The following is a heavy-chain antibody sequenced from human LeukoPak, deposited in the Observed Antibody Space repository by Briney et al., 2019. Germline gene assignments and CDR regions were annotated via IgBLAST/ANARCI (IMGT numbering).Heavy chain of an antibody. J-gene: IGHJ4*02. D-gene: IGHD3-10*01. CDR1: GGSISKYY. CDR3: ASGYGSGSYLY. V-gene: IGHV4-4*07. Sequence: SETLSLTCTVSGGSISKYYLSWIRQPAGKGLEGIGRIFTSGSATSSSSLKSRITMSVDTSNNRFSLNLSSVTAADTAVYYCASGYGSGSYLYWGQGTLVTVSS. CDR2: IFTSGSA.